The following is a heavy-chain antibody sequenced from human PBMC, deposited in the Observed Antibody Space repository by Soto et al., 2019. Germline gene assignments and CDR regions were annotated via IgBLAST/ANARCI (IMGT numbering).Heavy chain of an antibody. V-gene: IGHV6-1*01. D-gene: IGHD3-3*01. CDR2: TYYRSKWYN. CDR1: GDSVSSNSAA. J-gene: IGHJ5*02. CDR3: ARDRRTIFGVVMGWFDP. Sequence: SQTLSLTCAISGDSVSSNSAAWNWIRQSPSRGLEWLGRTYYRSKWYNDYAVSVKSRITINPDTSKNQFSLQLNSVTPEDTAVYYCARDRRTIFGVVMGWFDPWGQGTLVTSPQ.